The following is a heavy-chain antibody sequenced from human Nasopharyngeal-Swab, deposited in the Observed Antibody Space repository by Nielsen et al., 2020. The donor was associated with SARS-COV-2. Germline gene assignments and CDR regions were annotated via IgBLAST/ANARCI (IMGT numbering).Heavy chain of an antibody. V-gene: IGHV3-30*18. CDR2: ISYGGSNK. Sequence: GGSLRLSCAASGFTFSSYGMHWVRQAPGKGLEWVAVISYGGSNKYYADSVKGRFTISRDNSKNTLYLQMNSLRAEDTAVYYCAKELGGTIFGVVIISDDAFDIWGQGTMVTVSS. D-gene: IGHD3-3*01. J-gene: IGHJ3*02. CDR3: AKELGGTIFGVVIISDDAFDI. CDR1: GFTFSSYG.